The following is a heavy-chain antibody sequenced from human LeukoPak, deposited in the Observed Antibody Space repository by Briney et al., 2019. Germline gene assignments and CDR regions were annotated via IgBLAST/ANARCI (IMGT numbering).Heavy chain of an antibody. J-gene: IGHJ4*02. Sequence: GGSLRLSCAASGFTFSSYGMHWVRQAPGKGLEWVAFIRYDGSNKYYADSVKGRFTISRDNSKNTLYLQMNSLRAEDTAVYYCARGSGQQWLDIYYFDYWGQGTLVTVSS. D-gene: IGHD6-19*01. V-gene: IGHV3-30*02. CDR3: ARGSGQQWLDIYYFDY. CDR1: GFTFSSYG. CDR2: IRYDGSNK.